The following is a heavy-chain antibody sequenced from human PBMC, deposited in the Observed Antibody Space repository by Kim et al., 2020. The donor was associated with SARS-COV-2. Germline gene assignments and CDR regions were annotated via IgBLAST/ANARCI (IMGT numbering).Heavy chain of an antibody. CDR1: GCTFSSYA. Sequence: SVKVSCKASGCTFSSYAIRWVRQAPVQGLEWMGWLNPNTGTPNYAQGFQGRVAITADNSASTAYLEMSSLRSDDTAVYFCASGYNYNYCDGRAFGSWG. V-gene: IGHV1-69*06. J-gene: IGHJ5*01. CDR3: ASGYNYNYCDGRAFGS. CDR2: LNPNTGTP. D-gene: IGHD1-7*01.